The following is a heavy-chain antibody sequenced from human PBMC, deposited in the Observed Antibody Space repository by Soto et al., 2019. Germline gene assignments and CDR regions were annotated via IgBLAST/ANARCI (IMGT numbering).Heavy chain of an antibody. CDR3: AKGSRGEVGATEYFQQ. V-gene: IGHV3-23*01. J-gene: IGHJ1*01. CDR1: GFTFSSYA. CDR2: ISGSGGST. Sequence: GESPKISCAASGFTFSSYAMSWVRQAPGKGLEWVSAISGSGGSTYYADSVKGRFTISRDNSKNTLYLQMNSLRAEDTAVYYCAKGSRGEVGATEYFQQWGQGTLVTVSS. D-gene: IGHD1-26*01.